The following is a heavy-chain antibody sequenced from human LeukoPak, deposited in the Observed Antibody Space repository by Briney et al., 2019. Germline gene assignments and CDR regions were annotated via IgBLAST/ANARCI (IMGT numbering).Heavy chain of an antibody. CDR1: GGSISSSSYY. J-gene: IGHJ5*02. D-gene: IGHD2-15*01. V-gene: IGHV4-39*07. Sequence: PSETLSLTCTVSGGSISSSSYYWGWIRQPPGKGLEWIGSIYYSGSTYYNPSLKSRVTISVDTSKNQFSLKLSSVTAADTAVYYCARDRKPIVVVVAATGFDPWGQGTLVTVSS. CDR3: ARDRKPIVVVVAATGFDP. CDR2: IYYSGST.